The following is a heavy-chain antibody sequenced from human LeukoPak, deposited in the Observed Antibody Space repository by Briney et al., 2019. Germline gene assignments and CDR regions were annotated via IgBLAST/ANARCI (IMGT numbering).Heavy chain of an antibody. D-gene: IGHD4-11*01. CDR1: GGSISSSSYY. J-gene: IGHJ5*02. CDR2: IYYSGST. V-gene: IGHV4-39*01. Sequence: SQTLSLTCTVSGGSISSSSYYWGWIRQPPGKGLEWIGSIYYSGSTYYNPSLKSRVTISVDTSKNQFSLKLSSVTAADTAVYYCASDYSNYGWFDPWGQGTLVTVSS. CDR3: ASDYSNYGWFDP.